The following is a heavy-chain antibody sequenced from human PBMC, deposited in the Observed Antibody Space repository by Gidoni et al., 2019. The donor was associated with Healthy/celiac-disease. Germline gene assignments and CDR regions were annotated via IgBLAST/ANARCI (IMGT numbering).Heavy chain of an antibody. J-gene: IGHJ4*02. D-gene: IGHD5-18*01. CDR1: GYSISSGYY. CDR3: ARDDSYGQRYFDY. CDR2: LYHSGSA. Sequence: QVQLQESGPGLVKPSETLSLPCAVSGYSISSGYYWGWIRQPPGKGLEWIGSLYHSGSAYYNPSLKSRVTISVDTSKNQFSLKLSSVTAADTAVYYCARDDSYGQRYFDYWGQGTLVTVSS. V-gene: IGHV4-38-2*02.